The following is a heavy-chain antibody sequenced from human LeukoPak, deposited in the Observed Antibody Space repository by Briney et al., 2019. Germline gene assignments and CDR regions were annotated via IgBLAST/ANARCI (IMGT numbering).Heavy chain of an antibody. D-gene: IGHD3-10*01. CDR3: AKDVSHYGSGTLRDY. Sequence: GGSLRLSCAASGFTFSSYGMHWVRQAPGKGLEWVAVISYDGSNKYYAGSVKGRFTISRDNSKNTLYLQMNSLRAEDTAVYYCAKDVSHYGSGTLRDYWGQGTLVTVSS. V-gene: IGHV3-30*18. CDR1: GFTFSSYG. CDR2: ISYDGSNK. J-gene: IGHJ4*02.